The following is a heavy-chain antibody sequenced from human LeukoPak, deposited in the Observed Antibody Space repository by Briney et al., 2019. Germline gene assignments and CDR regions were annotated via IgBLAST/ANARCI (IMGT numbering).Heavy chain of an antibody. J-gene: IGHJ4*02. CDR3: ARERTPSSSWYPSFDY. D-gene: IGHD6-13*01. CDR1: GGSISSYY. CDR2: IYTSGST. V-gene: IGHV4-4*08. Sequence: SESLSLTCTVSGGSISSYYWSWIRQPPGKGLEWIGRIYTSGSTNYNPSLKSRVTISVDTSKNQFSLKLSSVTAADTAVYYCARERTPSSSWYPSFDYWGQGTLVTVSS.